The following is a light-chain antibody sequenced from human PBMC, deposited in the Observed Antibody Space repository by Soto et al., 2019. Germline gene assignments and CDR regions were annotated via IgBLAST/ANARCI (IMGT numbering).Light chain of an antibody. V-gene: IGKV3-20*01. CDR3: QQYGTSPTT. Sequence: EIVLTQSPGTLSLSPGERATLSCRASQHLRGDSLAWYQQTPGQPPRLLISAASSRATGIPDRFSGSGSGTDFTLTISRLEPEDFAVYYCQQYGTSPTTFGHGTKVEIK. J-gene: IGKJ1*01. CDR1: QHLRGDS. CDR2: AAS.